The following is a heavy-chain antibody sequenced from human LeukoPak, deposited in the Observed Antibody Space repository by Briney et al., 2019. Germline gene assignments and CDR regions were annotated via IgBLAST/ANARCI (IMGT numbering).Heavy chain of an antibody. D-gene: IGHD3-10*01. CDR3: AKDGHYYGSGSYFDY. V-gene: IGHV3-30*02. J-gene: IGHJ4*02. CDR1: GFTFSSYG. Sequence: PGGSLRLSCAASGFTFSSYGMQWVRQAPGKGLEWVAFIRYDGSNKYYADSVKGRFTISSDNSKNTLYLQMNSLRAEDTAVYYCAKDGHYYGSGSYFDYWGQGTLVTVSS. CDR2: IRYDGSNK.